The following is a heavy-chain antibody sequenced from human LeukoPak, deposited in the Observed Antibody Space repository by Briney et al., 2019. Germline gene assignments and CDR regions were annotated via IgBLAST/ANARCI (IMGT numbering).Heavy chain of an antibody. CDR2: IYPCDSDT. D-gene: IGHD6-13*01. J-gene: IGHJ1*01. CDR1: GYSFTNYW. CDR3: AKVAYSSSWYDMEYFQH. Sequence: GESLKISCKGSGYSFTNYWMGWLRQMPAKGLEWMGIIYPCDSDTRYSPSFQGQVTISADKSISTAYLQWSSLKASDTAIYYCAKVAYSSSWYDMEYFQHWGQGTLVTVSS. V-gene: IGHV5-51*01.